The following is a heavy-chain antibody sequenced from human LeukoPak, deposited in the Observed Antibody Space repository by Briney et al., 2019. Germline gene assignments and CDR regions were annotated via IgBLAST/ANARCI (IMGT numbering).Heavy chain of an antibody. CDR1: GFTFSSYS. Sequence: PGGSLRLSCAASGFTFSSYSMNWVRQAPGKGLEWVSHITASGTAMFYADSVKGRFTISRDNAKNSLYLQMNSLKTEDTAVYHCTRDRGAYNLYDYWGQGTLVTVSS. CDR3: TRDRGAYNLYDY. D-gene: IGHD1-1*01. J-gene: IGHJ4*02. V-gene: IGHV3-48*01. CDR2: ITASGTAM.